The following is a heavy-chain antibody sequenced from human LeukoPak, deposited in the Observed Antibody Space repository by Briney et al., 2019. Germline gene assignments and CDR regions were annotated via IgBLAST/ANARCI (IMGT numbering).Heavy chain of an antibody. V-gene: IGHV4-39*07. Sequence: GSLRLSCAASGFTFSSYGMHWIRQPPGKGLEWIGSIYYSGSTYYNPSLKSRVTISVDTSKNQFSLKLSSVTAADTAVYYCARGDIVVVPAAKEGWFDPWGQGTLVTVSS. CDR3: ARGDIVVVPAAKEGWFDP. J-gene: IGHJ5*02. CDR2: IYYSGST. CDR1: GFTFSSYG. D-gene: IGHD2-2*01.